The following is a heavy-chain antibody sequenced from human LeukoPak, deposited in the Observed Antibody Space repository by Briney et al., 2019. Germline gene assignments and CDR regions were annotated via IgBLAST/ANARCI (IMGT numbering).Heavy chain of an antibody. J-gene: IGHJ4*02. CDR1: GFTFSSYA. CDR3: AKYYYDSSGYYITPPARAPDY. CDR2: ISGGGVST. V-gene: IGHV3-23*01. D-gene: IGHD3-22*01. Sequence: GGSLRLSCEASGFTFSSYAMTWVRQAPGKGLQWVSAISGGGVSTYYADSVKGRFTISRDNSKNTLYLQMNSLRAEDTAVYYCAKYYYDSSGYYITPPARAPDYWGQGTLVTVSS.